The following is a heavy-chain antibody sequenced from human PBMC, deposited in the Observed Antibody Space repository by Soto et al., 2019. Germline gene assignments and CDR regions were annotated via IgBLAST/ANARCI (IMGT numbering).Heavy chain of an antibody. Sequence: ASVKVSCKASGYTFTSYGISWVRQAPGQGLEWMGWISAYNGNTNYAQKLQGRVTMTTDTSTSTAYMELRSLRSDDTAVYYCARGRYYYDSSGDFDYWGQGTLVTVSS. D-gene: IGHD3-22*01. V-gene: IGHV1-18*01. CDR2: ISAYNGNT. J-gene: IGHJ4*02. CDR3: ARGRYYYDSSGDFDY. CDR1: GYTFTSYG.